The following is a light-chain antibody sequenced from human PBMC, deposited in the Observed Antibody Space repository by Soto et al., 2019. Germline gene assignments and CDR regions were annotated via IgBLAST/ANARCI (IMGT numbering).Light chain of an antibody. CDR2: DAS. CDR3: QQYNNWPLT. V-gene: IGKV1-33*01. CDR1: HDVSRN. J-gene: IGKJ4*01. Sequence: DIQMTQSPSSLSASEGDRVTITCQSSHDVSRNLNWFQQKPGEAPQLLIYDASNLERGVPSRFSGSGSGTDFTLTISSLQPEDVAVYYCQQYNNWPLTFGGGTKVEIK.